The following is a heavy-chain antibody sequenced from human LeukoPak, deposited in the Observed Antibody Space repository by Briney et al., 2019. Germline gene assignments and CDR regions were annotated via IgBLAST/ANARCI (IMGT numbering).Heavy chain of an antibody. CDR2: IIPILGIA. D-gene: IGHD5-18*01. V-gene: IGHV1-69*04. Sequence: RIIPILGIANYAQKFQGRVTITADKSTSTAYMELSSLRSEDTAVYYCARVTTAMVTFWFDPWGQGTPVTVSS. CDR3: ARVTTAMVTFWFDP. J-gene: IGHJ5*02.